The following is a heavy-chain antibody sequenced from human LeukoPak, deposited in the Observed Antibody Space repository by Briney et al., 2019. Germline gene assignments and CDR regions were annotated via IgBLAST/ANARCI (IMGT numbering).Heavy chain of an antibody. J-gene: IGHJ4*02. CDR3: VRDLYYGSGDSGFDY. CDR1: GGSISSYY. D-gene: IGHD3-10*01. V-gene: IGHV4-59*01. CDR2: IYYSGST. Sequence: SETLSLTCTVSGGSISSYYWSWIRQPPGKGLEWIGYIYYSGSTYYNPSLKSRVTISVDTSKNQFSLKLSSVTAADTAVYYCVRDLYYGSGDSGFDYWGQGTLVTVSS.